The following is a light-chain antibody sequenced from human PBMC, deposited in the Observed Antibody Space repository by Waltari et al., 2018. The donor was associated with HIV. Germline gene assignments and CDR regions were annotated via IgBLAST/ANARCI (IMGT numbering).Light chain of an antibody. CDR1: SSDIGGHYS. J-gene: IGLJ3*02. CDR2: AVT. V-gene: IGLV2-14*01. Sequence: QSALTQPASVSGSPGQSITISCTGTSSDIGGHYSVSWYQQLPGKAPKLMIYAVTYRPPGVSNRFSGAKSGNTASLTISGLQGEDEADYYCLSYTITNTLVFGGGTKLTVL. CDR3: LSYTITNTLV.